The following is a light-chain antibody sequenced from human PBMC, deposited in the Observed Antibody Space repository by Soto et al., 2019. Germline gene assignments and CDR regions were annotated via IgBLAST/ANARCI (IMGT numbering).Light chain of an antibody. CDR1: TSNFGTKS. Sequence: QSVLTQLPSASGTPGQRVTISCSGATSNFGTKSVNWYQHLPGAAPRLLIYNSDQRPSGVPDRFSGSKSGTSASLAISGLQSADEGDYFCASWDDTLHGPLFGGGTKVTVL. V-gene: IGLV1-44*01. CDR2: NSD. CDR3: ASWDDTLHGPL. J-gene: IGLJ6*01.